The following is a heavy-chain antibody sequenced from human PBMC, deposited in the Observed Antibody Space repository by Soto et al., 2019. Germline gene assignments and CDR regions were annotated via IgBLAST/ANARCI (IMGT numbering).Heavy chain of an antibody. CDR1: GYTFTSYG. CDR3: AREKYSYGAPFDF. D-gene: IGHD5-18*01. Sequence: QVQLVQSGAEVKKPGASVKVSCKASGYTFTSYGISWVRQAPGQGLEWMGWISAYNGNTNYAQKLQGRVTMTTDTPTSTAKMELRTLRSDNKAVDYCAREKYSYGAPFDFGGQGPLVPAS. V-gene: IGHV1-18*04. CDR2: ISAYNGNT. J-gene: IGHJ4*02.